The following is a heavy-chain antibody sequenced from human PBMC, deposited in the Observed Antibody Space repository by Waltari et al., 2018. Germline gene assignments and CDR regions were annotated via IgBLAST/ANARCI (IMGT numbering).Heavy chain of an antibody. Sequence: QVQLVQSGAEVTQTGASVKVSYKASGYTFTGSYMHWVRPAPGQGLEWMGWINPNSGGTNYAQKFQGRVTMTRDTSISTAYMELSRLRSDDTAVYYCATETIFGVVAKSDYWGQGTLVTVSS. D-gene: IGHD3-3*01. J-gene: IGHJ4*02. V-gene: IGHV1-2*02. CDR2: INPNSGGT. CDR1: GYTFTGSY. CDR3: ATETIFGVVAKSDY.